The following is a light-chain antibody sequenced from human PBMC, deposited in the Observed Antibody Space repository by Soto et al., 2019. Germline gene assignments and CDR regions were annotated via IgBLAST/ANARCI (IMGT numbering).Light chain of an antibody. CDR1: QSLLYSFNNKNH. CDR3: QHFYTTPLT. V-gene: IGKV4-1*01. J-gene: IGKJ4*01. CDR2: WAS. Sequence: DIVMTQSPDSLAVSLGERATINCKSSQSLLYSFNNKNHLAWYQQKPGQPPKLLIYWASTRESGVPDRLSGSGSGTDFTLIISSLQAEDAAVYYCQHFYTTPLTFGGGTKVEIK.